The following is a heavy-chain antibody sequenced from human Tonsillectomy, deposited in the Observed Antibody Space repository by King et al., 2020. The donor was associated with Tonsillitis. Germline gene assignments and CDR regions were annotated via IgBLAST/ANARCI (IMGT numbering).Heavy chain of an antibody. D-gene: IGHD2-8*02. CDR2: ISGSGGST. CDR3: AVSGVLNYYYYYGMDV. CDR1: GFSFSSYA. Sequence: VQLVESGGGLVQPGGSLRLSCAASGFSFSSYAMSWVRQAPGKGLEWVSAISGSGGSTFYAESVKGRFTISRDNSKKTLYLQMNSLRVEDTAVYYCAVSGVLNYYYYYGMDVWGQGPTATVSS. V-gene: IGHV3-23*04. J-gene: IGHJ6*02.